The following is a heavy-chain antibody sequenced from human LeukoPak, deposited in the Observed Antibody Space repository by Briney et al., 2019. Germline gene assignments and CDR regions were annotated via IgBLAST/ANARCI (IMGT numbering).Heavy chain of an antibody. CDR1: GFTFSSYW. Sequence: GGSLRLSCAASGFTFSSYWMSCVRQAPGKGLEWVANIKQDGSEKYYVDSVKGRFTISRDNAKNSLYLQMNSLRAEDTALYYCAKGPYSSSWYPGAFDPWGQGTLVTVSS. D-gene: IGHD6-13*01. CDR2: IKQDGSEK. J-gene: IGHJ5*02. CDR3: AKGPYSSSWYPGAFDP. V-gene: IGHV3-7*03.